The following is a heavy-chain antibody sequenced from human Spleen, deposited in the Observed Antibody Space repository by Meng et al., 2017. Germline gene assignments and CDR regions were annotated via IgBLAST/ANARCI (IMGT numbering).Heavy chain of an antibody. Sequence: QVQRVQVGAECKRPGSAVTVSCMASAGTFSSYAISWVRQAPGQGLEWMGGIIPIFGTANYAQKFQVRVTITTDESTSTVYMELARLTSEDTAVYYCARDLEGSWFPWGQGTLFTVSS. D-gene: IGHD6-13*01. V-gene: IGHV1-69*05. CDR2: IIPIFGTA. CDR3: ARDLEGSWFP. CDR1: AGTFSSYA. J-gene: IGHJ5*02.